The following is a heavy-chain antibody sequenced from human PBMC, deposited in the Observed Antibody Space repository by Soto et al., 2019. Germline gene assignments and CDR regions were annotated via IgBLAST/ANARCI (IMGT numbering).Heavy chain of an antibody. V-gene: IGHV1-2*04. CDR3: ARGSHYDSSGYYRFDP. J-gene: IGHJ6*04. D-gene: IGHD3-22*01. Sequence: ASVKVSCKASGYTFTGYYMHWVRQAPGQGLEWMGWINPNSGGTNYAQKFQGWVTMTRDTSISTAYMELSRLRSDDTAVYYCARGSHYDSSGYYRFDPWGKGTTVTVSS. CDR2: INPNSGGT. CDR1: GYTFTGYY.